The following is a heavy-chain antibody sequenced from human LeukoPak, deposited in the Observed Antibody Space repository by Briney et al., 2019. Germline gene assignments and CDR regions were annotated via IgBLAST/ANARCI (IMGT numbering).Heavy chain of an antibody. CDR1: GFIFNSYG. V-gene: IGHV3-30*02. D-gene: IGHD3-22*01. CDR3: ATLPYYYDSSGSYYFDY. CDR2: IRYGGSNN. J-gene: IGHJ4*02. Sequence: AGSLTLSCAASGFIFNSYGRHWVRQAPGKGLEWVAFIRYGGSNNYYADSVKGRITISTDNSKHTLYLQMNSLRVEDTAVYYCATLPYYYDSSGSYYFDYWGPGTLVTVSS.